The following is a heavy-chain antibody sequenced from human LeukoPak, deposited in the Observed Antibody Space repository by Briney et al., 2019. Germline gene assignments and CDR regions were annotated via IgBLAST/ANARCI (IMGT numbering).Heavy chain of an antibody. Sequence: ASVKVSCKASGYTFTSYGISWVRQAPGQGLEWMGWISAYNGNTNYAQKLQGRVTMTTDTSTSTAYMELRSPRSDDTAVYYCARDVGATIKTTPFSRYYYYYGMDVWGQGTTVTVSS. CDR1: GYTFTSYG. CDR3: ARDVGATIKTTPFSRYYYYYGMDV. V-gene: IGHV1-18*01. J-gene: IGHJ6*02. D-gene: IGHD5-12*01. CDR2: ISAYNGNT.